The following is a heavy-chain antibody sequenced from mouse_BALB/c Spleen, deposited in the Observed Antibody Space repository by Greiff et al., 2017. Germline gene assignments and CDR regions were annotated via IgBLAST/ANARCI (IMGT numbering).Heavy chain of an antibody. V-gene: IGHV3-2*02. CDR1: GYSITSDYA. Sequence: DVQLQESGPGLVKPSQSLSLTCTVTGYSITSDYAWNWIRQFPGNKLEWMGYISYSGSTSYNPSLKSRISITRDTSKNQFFLQLNSVTTEDTATYYCARSGYGNYVVYFDYWGQGTTLTVAA. CDR2: ISYSGST. J-gene: IGHJ2*01. CDR3: ARSGYGNYVVYFDY. D-gene: IGHD2-10*02.